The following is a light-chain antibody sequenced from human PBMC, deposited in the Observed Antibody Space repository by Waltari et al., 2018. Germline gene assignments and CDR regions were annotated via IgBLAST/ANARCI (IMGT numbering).Light chain of an antibody. J-gene: IGKJ2*03. Sequence: DIQMTQSPSSLSASVGDRVTITCRASQSINTYLNWYQQKLGKAPKLLIYAASNLQNGVPSRFSGSGSETDFTLTISSLQPEDFATYYCQQTYSSPSSFGQVTKLEIK. V-gene: IGKV1-39*01. CDR3: QQTYSSPSS. CDR1: QSINTY. CDR2: AAS.